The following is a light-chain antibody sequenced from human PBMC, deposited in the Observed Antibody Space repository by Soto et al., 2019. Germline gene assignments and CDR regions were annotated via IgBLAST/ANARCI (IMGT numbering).Light chain of an antibody. CDR1: QSVSSSY. V-gene: IGKV3-20*01. J-gene: IGKJ4*01. CDR3: QQYGSSPLLT. Sequence: EIELTQSPGTLSLSPGERATLSCRASQSVSSSYLAWYQQKLGQAPRLLIYGASSRATGIPDRFSGSGSGTDFTLTISRLEPEDFAVYYCQQYGSSPLLTFGGGTKVEIK. CDR2: GAS.